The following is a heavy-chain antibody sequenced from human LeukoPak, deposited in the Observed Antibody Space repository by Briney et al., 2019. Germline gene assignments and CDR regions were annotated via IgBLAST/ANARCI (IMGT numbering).Heavy chain of an antibody. CDR1: GYTFTSYG. Sequence: ASVKVSCKASGYTFTSYGISWVRQAPGQGLDWMGWISAYNGNTNYAQKLQGRVTMTTDTSTSTAYMELRSLRSDDTAVYYCARIRSWQWLVLDFDYWGQGTLVTVSS. CDR2: ISAYNGNT. V-gene: IGHV1-18*01. D-gene: IGHD6-19*01. J-gene: IGHJ4*02. CDR3: ARIRSWQWLVLDFDY.